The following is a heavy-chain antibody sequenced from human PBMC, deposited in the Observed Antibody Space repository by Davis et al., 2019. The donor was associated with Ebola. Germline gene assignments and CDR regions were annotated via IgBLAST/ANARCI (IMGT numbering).Heavy chain of an antibody. V-gene: IGHV1-46*01. J-gene: IGHJ3*02. CDR2: INPITGGT. CDR1: GYRFTSYY. CDR3: AREGGRYYDSSGYVFDI. Sequence: ASVKASCKASGYRFTSYYIHWVRQAPGQGLEWMGIINPITGGTSYAQNFQVRVNMTRDTPTSTVYMELSSLRSEDTAVYYCAREGGRYYDSSGYVFDIWGQGTMVKVSS. D-gene: IGHD3-22*01.